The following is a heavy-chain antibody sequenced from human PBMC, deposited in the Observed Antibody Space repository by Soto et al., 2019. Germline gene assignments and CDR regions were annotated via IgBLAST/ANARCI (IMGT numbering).Heavy chain of an antibody. CDR3: ARGGAMGVDY. CDR1: VFTFSSYS. V-gene: IGHV3-21*01. D-gene: IGHD1-26*01. Sequence: LXLSCAASVFTFSSYSMNWVRQAPGKGLEWVSSISSSSSYIYYADSVKGRLTVSRDNAKNTVYLHVNTLRDEDTAVYYCARGGAMGVDYWGQGTLVTVYS. J-gene: IGHJ4*02. CDR2: ISSSSSYI.